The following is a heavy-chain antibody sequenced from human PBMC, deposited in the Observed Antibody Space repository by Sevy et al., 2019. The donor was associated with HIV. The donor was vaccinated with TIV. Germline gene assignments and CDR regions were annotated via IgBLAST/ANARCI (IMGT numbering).Heavy chain of an antibody. CDR2: ISGSGGST. D-gene: IGHD3-22*01. CDR3: AKDLVDYYDSSGYYWVATFDY. CDR1: GFTFSSYA. Sequence: GGSLRLSCAASGFTFSSYAMSWVRQAPGKGLEWVSAISGSGGSTYYADSVKGRLTISRDNSKNTLYLQMNSLRAEDTAVYYCAKDLVDYYDSSGYYWVATFDYWGQGPLVTVSS. J-gene: IGHJ4*02. V-gene: IGHV3-23*01.